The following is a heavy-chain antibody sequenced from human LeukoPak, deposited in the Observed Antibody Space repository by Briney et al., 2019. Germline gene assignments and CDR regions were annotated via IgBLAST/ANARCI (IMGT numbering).Heavy chain of an antibody. CDR3: ARGLEGFDY. Sequence: PSETLSLTCAVYGGSFSGYYWSWIRQHPAKGLEWIGYIFSSGTTYYNPSLKSRITISPDTSKNQFSLKLTSMTAADTAVYYCARGLEGFDYWGQGTLVTVSS. CDR1: GGSFSGYY. V-gene: IGHV4-31*11. J-gene: IGHJ4*02. CDR2: IFSSGTT.